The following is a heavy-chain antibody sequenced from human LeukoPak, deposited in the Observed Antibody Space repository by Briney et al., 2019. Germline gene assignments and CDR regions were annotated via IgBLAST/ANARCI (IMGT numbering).Heavy chain of an antibody. Sequence: VASVKVSCKASGYTFTSYGISRVRQAPGQGLEWMGWISAYNGNTHYAQKLQGRVTMTTDTSTSTVYMELRSLRSDDTAVYYCARVSTLGYCSSTSCYAFDYWGQGTLVTVSS. CDR2: ISAYNGNT. CDR1: GYTFTSYG. D-gene: IGHD2-2*01. J-gene: IGHJ4*02. V-gene: IGHV1-18*01. CDR3: ARVSTLGYCSSTSCYAFDY.